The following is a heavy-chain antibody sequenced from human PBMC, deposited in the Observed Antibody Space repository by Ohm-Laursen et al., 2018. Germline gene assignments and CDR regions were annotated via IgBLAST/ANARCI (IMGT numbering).Heavy chain of an antibody. D-gene: IGHD5-24*01. CDR3: ARTSRYKADAFDI. CDR1: GYPFSSYG. J-gene: IGHJ3*02. CDR2: ISGYNGNT. Sequence: GASVKVSCKTSGYPFSSYGISWVRQAPGQGLQWMAWISGYNGNTNFARNLQGRVTVTTDTSTSTAFMEVKSLRSDDTAVYYCARTSRYKADAFDIWGQGTMVTVSS. V-gene: IGHV1-18*04.